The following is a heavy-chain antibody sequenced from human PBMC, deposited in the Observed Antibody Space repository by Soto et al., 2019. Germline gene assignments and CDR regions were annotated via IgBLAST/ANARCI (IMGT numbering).Heavy chain of an antibody. J-gene: IGHJ4*02. V-gene: IGHV4-59*08. CDR3: ARRRKGGCIDY. Sequence: QVQLQESGPGLVKPSETLSLTCTVSGGSISSYYWSWIRQPPGKGLEWIGYIYYSGSTNYNPSLKSRVTISVDTSKNQFSLKLSSVTAADTAVYYCARRRKGGCIDYWGQGTLVTVSS. CDR2: IYYSGST. D-gene: IGHD2-8*01. CDR1: GGSISSYY.